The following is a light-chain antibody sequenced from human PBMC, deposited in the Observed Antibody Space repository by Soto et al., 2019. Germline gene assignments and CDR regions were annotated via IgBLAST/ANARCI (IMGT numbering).Light chain of an antibody. J-gene: IGLJ1*01. CDR1: DNDVGGYNF. V-gene: IGLV2-11*01. CDR3: CLFAGSLNFV. CDR2: DVS. Sequence: QSALTQPRSVSGSPGQSVTISCSGTDNDVGGYNFVSWYQQHPGKAPKLMIFDVSKRPSGVPGRFSGSKSGNTASLTISGLQAEDEADYYCCLFAGSLNFVFGTGTKLTVL.